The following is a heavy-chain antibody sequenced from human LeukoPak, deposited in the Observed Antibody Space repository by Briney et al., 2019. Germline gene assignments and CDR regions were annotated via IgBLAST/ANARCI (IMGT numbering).Heavy chain of an antibody. CDR1: GFIFSTYE. V-gene: IGHV3-48*03. D-gene: IGHD3-3*01. J-gene: IGHJ6*04. Sequence: PGGSLRLSCAASGFIFSTYEMNWVRQAPGKGLEWISYISSSGTTIYYADSVKGRFTIPRDNAKNSLYLQMNSLRAEDTAVYYCADLDVWGKGTTVTVSS. CDR2: ISSSGTTI. CDR3: ADLDV.